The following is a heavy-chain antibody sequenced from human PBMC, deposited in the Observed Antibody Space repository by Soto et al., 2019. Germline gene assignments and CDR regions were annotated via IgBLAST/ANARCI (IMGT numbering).Heavy chain of an antibody. CDR2: IYYSGTT. CDR3: ARETKTYCPGGSCNWFDP. J-gene: IGHJ5*02. CDR1: GGSINNDGSF. V-gene: IGHV4-31*03. D-gene: IGHD2-15*01. Sequence: QVQLQESGPRLVKPSQTLSLTCSVSGGSINNDGSFWAWIRQSPGKGLEWIGYIYYSGTTYYNPSLRSRLSISVDTSKNQFSLKLPSVTAADTALYYCARETKTYCPGGSCNWFDPWGQGILVSVSS.